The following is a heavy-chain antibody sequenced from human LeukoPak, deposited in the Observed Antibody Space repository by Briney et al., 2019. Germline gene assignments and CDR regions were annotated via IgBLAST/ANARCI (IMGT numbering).Heavy chain of an antibody. CDR3: ARYCTNGVCYEDFDY. CDR1: GGTFSSYT. CDR2: IIPILGIA. D-gene: IGHD2-8*01. J-gene: IGHJ4*02. Sequence: SVKVSCKASGGTFSSYTISWVRQAPGQGLEWMGRIIPILGIANYAQKFQGRVTTTADKSTSTAYMELSSLRSEDTAVYYCARYCTNGVCYEDFDYWGQGTLVTVSS. V-gene: IGHV1-69*02.